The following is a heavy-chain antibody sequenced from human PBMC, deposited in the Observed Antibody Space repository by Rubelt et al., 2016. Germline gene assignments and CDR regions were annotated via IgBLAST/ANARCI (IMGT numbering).Heavy chain of an antibody. CDR1: DGSFRGYY. Sequence: QEPLQQWGTGLLKPSETLSLTCAVYDGSFRGYYWGWIRQPPGKGLEWIGKINHSGSTNYNPSLKSRVTMSVDPSKNQFSRKLSSVTAADTAVYYCARIDCSSTSCYFVDPWGQGTLVTVSS. CDR3: ARIDCSSTSCYFVDP. J-gene: IGHJ5*02. D-gene: IGHD2-2*01. CDR2: INHSGST. V-gene: IGHV4-34*01.